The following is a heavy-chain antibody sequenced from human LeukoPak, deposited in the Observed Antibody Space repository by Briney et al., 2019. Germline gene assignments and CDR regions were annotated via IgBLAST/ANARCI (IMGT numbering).Heavy chain of an antibody. CDR3: ARDWVTMVRGVIRGNWFDP. CDR1: GFTVSSNY. D-gene: IGHD3-10*01. CDR2: IYSGGST. J-gene: IGHJ5*02. V-gene: IGHV3-66*01. Sequence: GGSLRLSCAASGFTVSSNYMSWVRQAPGKGLEWVSVIYSGGSTYYADSVKGRFTISRDNSKNTLYLQMNSLRAEDTAVYYCARDWVTMVRGVIRGNWFDPWGQGTLVTVSS.